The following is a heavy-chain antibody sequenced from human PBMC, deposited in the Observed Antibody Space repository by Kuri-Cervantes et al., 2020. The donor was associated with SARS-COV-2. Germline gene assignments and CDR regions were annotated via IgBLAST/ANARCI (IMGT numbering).Heavy chain of an antibody. CDR1: GYPFIDLS. J-gene: IGHJ4*02. CDR3: ATRRSWNGYSYFDY. CDR2: FHPGDGEA. Sequence: ASVKVSCKVSGYPFIDLSIHWVRQAPGKGFEWMGSFHPGDGEALYAQGLEGRVTMTGDTSRDTAYMEVRGLRSIDTAVYYCATRRSWNGYSYFDYWGQGALVTVSS. V-gene: IGHV1-24*01. D-gene: IGHD5-24*01.